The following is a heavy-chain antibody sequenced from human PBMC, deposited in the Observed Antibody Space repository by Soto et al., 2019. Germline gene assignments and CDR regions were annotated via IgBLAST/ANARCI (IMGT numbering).Heavy chain of an antibody. Sequence: GASLRLSCMASAFTFNNFPMHWVRQAPGKGLQWLASITTTSTYKYYADSVKGRFSISRDNAKNSLYLELTNLRSEDTAVYYCAGKKCSSTNGNHGIEVSGLRATVIV. D-gene: IGHD2-15*01. CDR2: ITTTSTYK. CDR3: AGKKCSSTNGNHGIEV. J-gene: IGHJ6*02. CDR1: AFTFNNFP. V-gene: IGHV3-21*01.